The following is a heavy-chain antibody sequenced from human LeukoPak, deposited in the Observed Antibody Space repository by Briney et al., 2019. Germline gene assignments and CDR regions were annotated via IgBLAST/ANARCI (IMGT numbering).Heavy chain of an antibody. D-gene: IGHD5-18*01. J-gene: IGHJ4*02. Sequence: PSETLSLTWAVYGGSFSGYYWSWIRQPPGKGLEWIGEINHSGSTNYNPSLKSRVTISVDTSKNQFSLKLSSVTAADTAVYYCARGALLYSYGYLPAHFSYWGQGTLVTVSS. CDR1: GGSFSGYY. CDR3: ARGALLYSYGYLPAHFSY. CDR2: INHSGST. V-gene: IGHV4-34*01.